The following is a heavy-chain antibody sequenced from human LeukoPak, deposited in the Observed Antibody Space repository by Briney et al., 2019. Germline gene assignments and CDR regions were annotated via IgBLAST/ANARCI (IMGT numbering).Heavy chain of an antibody. CDR1: GGSISSFH. D-gene: IGHD3-22*01. V-gene: IGHV4-34*01. Sequence: SETLSLTCTVSGGSISSFHWSWIRQPPGKGLEWIGEINHSGSTNYNPSLKSRVTISVDTSKNQFSLKLSSVTAADTAVYYCARGGYYDSSGYYDFDYWGQGTLVTVSS. CDR3: ARGGYYDSSGYYDFDY. CDR2: INHSGST. J-gene: IGHJ4*02.